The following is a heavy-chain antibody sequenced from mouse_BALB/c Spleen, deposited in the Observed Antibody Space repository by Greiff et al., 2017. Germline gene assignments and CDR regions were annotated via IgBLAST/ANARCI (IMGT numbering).Heavy chain of an antibody. D-gene: IGHD2-4*01. J-gene: IGHJ3*01. CDR3: ARRADDYDGWFAY. Sequence: EVQLVESGGDLVKPGGSLKLSCAASGFTFSSYGMSWVRQTPDKRLEWVATISSGGSYTYYPDSVKGRFTISRDNAKNTLYLQMSSLKSEDTAMYYCARRADDYDGWFAYWGQGTLVTVSA. CDR1: GFTFSSYG. CDR2: ISSGGSYT. V-gene: IGHV5-6*01.